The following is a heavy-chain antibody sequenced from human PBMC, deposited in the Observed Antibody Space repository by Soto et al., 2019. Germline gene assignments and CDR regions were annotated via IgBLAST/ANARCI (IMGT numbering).Heavy chain of an antibody. Sequence: SETLSLTCSVSGGSVRSGNHYWSWIRQPPGKGLEWIGYIFNSGGTKYNPSLKSRVSISADMSKNQFSLNLTSVTAADTAVYYCATDSDTVATGYWGQGTLVTVSS. CDR3: ATDSDTVATGY. J-gene: IGHJ4*02. D-gene: IGHD5-12*01. CDR2: IFNSGGT. CDR1: GGSVRSGNHY. V-gene: IGHV4-61*01.